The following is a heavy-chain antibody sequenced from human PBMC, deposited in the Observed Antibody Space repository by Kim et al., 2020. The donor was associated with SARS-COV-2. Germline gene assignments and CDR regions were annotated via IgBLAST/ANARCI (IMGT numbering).Heavy chain of an antibody. CDR1: GYTFTSYA. Sequence: ASVKVSCKASGYTFTSYAMNWVRQAPGQGLEWMGWINTNTGNPTYAQGFTGRFVFSLDTSVSTAYLQISSLKAEDTAVYYCARLYSSGWYYYYGMDVWGQGTTVTVSS. V-gene: IGHV7-4-1*02. J-gene: IGHJ6*02. CDR3: ARLYSSGWYYYYGMDV. D-gene: IGHD6-19*01. CDR2: INTNTGNP.